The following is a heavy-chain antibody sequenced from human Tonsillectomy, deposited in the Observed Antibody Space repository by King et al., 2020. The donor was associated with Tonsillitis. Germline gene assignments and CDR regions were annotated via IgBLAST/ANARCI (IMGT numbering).Heavy chain of an antibody. CDR1: GFTFSSYS. D-gene: IGHD3-10*01. J-gene: IGHJ5*02. CDR3: ARDSSGVKNYYAPEGWFDP. Sequence: VQLVESGGGLVKPGGSLRLSCAASGFTFSSYSMNWVRQAPGKGLEWVSSISSSSSYIYYADSVKGRFTISRDNAKNSLYLQMNSLRAEDTAVYYCARDSSGVKNYYAPEGWFDPWGQGTLVTVSS. CDR2: ISSSSSYI. V-gene: IGHV3-21*01.